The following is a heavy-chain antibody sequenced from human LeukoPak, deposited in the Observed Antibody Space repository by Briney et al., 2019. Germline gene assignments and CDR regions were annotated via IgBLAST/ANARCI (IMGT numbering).Heavy chain of an antibody. D-gene: IGHD3-10*01. CDR3: ARDPRVSMVWGVHHADFFDY. CDR2: ISSSSSYI. Sequence: PGGSLRLSCAASGFTFSSYSMNWVRQAPGKGLEWVSSISSSSSYIYYADSVKGRFTISRDNAKNSLYLQMNSLRAEDTAVYYCARDPRVSMVWGVHHADFFDYWGQGTLVTVSS. J-gene: IGHJ4*02. V-gene: IGHV3-21*01. CDR1: GFTFSSYS.